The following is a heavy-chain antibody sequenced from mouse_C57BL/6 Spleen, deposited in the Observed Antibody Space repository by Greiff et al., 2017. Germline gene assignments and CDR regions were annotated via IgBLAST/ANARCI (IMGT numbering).Heavy chain of an antibody. CDR1: GYSFTGYF. D-gene: IGHD2-2*01. J-gene: IGHJ1*03. Sequence: VQLQQSGPELVKPGDSVKISCKASGYSFTGYFMNWVMQSHGKSLEWIGRINPYNGDTFYNQKFKGKATLTVHKSSSTAHMELRSLTSEDSAVYYCARSKGGYDGYFDVWGTGTTVTVSS. V-gene: IGHV1-20*01. CDR2: INPYNGDT. CDR3: ARSKGGYDGYFDV.